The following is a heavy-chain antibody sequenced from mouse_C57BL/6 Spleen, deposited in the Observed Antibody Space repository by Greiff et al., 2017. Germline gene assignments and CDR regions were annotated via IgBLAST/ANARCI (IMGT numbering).Heavy chain of an antibody. J-gene: IGHJ2*01. V-gene: IGHV7-1*01. CDR1: GFTFSDFY. CDR3: ARDARGNFDY. CDR2: SRNKANDYTT. Sequence: EVKLVESGGGLVQSGRSLRLSCATSGFTFSDFYMEWVRQAPGKGLEWIAASRNKANDYTTEFSASVKGRFIVSRDTSQSILYLQMNALRAEDTAIYYCARDARGNFDYWGQGTTRTVSS.